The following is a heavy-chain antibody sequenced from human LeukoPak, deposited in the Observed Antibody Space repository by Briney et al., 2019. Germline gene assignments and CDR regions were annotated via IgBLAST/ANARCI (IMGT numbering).Heavy chain of an antibody. Sequence: SETLSLTCTVSGGSISIYYWSWIRQPPGKGLEWIGYIYYSGSTNYNPSLKSRVTISVDTSKNQSSLKLSSVTAADTAVYYCARDTSSSRLGYYMDVWGKGTTVTVSS. CDR1: GGSISIYY. J-gene: IGHJ6*03. D-gene: IGHD6-6*01. CDR2: IYYSGST. CDR3: ARDTSSSRLGYYMDV. V-gene: IGHV4-59*01.